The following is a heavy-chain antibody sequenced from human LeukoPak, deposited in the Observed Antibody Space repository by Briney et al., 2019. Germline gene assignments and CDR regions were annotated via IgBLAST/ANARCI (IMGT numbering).Heavy chain of an antibody. J-gene: IGHJ4*02. D-gene: IGHD6-19*01. Sequence: GGSLRLSCAASGFTFSSFSMSWVRQAPGKGLEWVSFISSSGIYIYYSDSVKGRFTISRDNAKNSLYLQMNSLRAEDTAVYYCAREGYSSGWYDYWGQGTLVTVSS. V-gene: IGHV3-21*01. CDR2: ISSSGIYI. CDR1: GFTFSSFS. CDR3: AREGYSSGWYDY.